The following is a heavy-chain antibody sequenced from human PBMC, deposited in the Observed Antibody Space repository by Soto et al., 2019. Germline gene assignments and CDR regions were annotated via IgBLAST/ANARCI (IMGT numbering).Heavy chain of an antibody. J-gene: IGHJ4*02. CDR2: ISSGSTYF. D-gene: IGHD6-13*01. Sequence: VQLVASGGGLVQPGGSLRLSCAASGLTFSSYEMNWVRQAPGKGLEWVSYISSGSTYFYYADSVKGRFSISRDNAKRSLFLQMNSLRVEDTAVYYCARGDGTGLHSSGWSPRFWGQGTLVTVSS. V-gene: IGHV3-48*03. CDR1: GLTFSSYE. CDR3: ARGDGTGLHSSGWSPRF.